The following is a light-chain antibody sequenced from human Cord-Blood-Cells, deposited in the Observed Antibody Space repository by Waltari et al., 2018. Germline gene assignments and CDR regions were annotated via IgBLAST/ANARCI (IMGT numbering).Light chain of an antibody. CDR2: RNN. V-gene: IGLV1-47*01. CDR3: AAWDDSLSGPV. J-gene: IGLJ3*02. CDR1: SSNIGSSS. Sequence: QSVLTQPPSASGTPGQRVTLSCSGSSSNIGSSSVYWYQQLPGTAPKLLIYRNNQRPSGVPDRFSGSKSGTSASLAISGLRSEDEADYYCAAWDDSLSGPVFGGGTKLTVL.